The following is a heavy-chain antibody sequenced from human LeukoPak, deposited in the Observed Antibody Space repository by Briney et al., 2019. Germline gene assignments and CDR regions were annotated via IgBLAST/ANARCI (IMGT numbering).Heavy chain of an antibody. CDR2: IRSKAYGGTT. Sequence: HPGGSLRLSCTASGFTFGDYAMSWVRQAPGKGLEWVGFIRSKAYGGTTEYAASVKGRFTISRDDSKSIAYLQMNSLKTEDTAVYYCTSHLGYSSGWGKSPFDYWGQGTLVTVSS. J-gene: IGHJ4*02. D-gene: IGHD6-19*01. CDR3: TSHLGYSSGWGKSPFDY. V-gene: IGHV3-49*04. CDR1: GFTFGDYA.